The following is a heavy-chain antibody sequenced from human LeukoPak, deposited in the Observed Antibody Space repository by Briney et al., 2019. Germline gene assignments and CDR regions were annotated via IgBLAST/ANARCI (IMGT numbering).Heavy chain of an antibody. D-gene: IGHD1-26*01. CDR2: ISTSGSTI. J-gene: IGHJ4*02. CDR1: GFTFSSYE. V-gene: IGHV3-48*03. Sequence: PGGSLRLSCAASGFTFSSYEMNWVRQAPGKGLEWVSYISTSGSTIYYADSVEGRFTISRDNARKSLYLQMNSLRAEDTAVYYCARTVGAVDYWGQGALVTVSS. CDR3: ARTVGAVDY.